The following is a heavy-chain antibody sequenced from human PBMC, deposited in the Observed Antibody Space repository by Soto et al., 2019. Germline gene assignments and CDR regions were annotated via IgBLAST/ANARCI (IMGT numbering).Heavy chain of an antibody. CDR2: INHSGST. CDR1: GGSFSGYY. J-gene: IGHJ4*02. CDR3: ARAFLVGASTIDS. V-gene: IGHV4-34*01. D-gene: IGHD1-26*01. Sequence: SETLSLTCAVYGGSFSGYYWSWIRQPPGKGLEWIGEINHSGSTNYNPSLKSRVTISVDTSKNLVSLKLTSVTAADTAVYFCARAFLVGASTIDSWGLGTLVTVSS.